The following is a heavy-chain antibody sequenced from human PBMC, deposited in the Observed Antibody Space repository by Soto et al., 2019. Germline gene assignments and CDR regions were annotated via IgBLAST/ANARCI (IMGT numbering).Heavy chain of an antibody. J-gene: IGHJ6*03. V-gene: IGHV3-9*01. CDR3: AKDIGGADGYYYNMDV. CDR2: ISWNSGSI. CDR1: GFTFDDYA. D-gene: IGHD6-25*01. Sequence: EVQLVESGGGLVQPGRSLRLSCAASGFTFDDYAMHWVRQAPGKCLEWVSGISWNSGSIGYADSVKGRFTISRDNAKKSLYLQMNSLRTEDTALYYCAKDIGGADGYYYNMDVWGKGTTVTVSS.